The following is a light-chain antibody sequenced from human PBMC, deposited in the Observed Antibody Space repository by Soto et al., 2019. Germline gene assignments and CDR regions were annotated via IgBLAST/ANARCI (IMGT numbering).Light chain of an antibody. J-gene: IGKJ1*01. CDR2: GAS. V-gene: IGKV3-20*01. CDR3: QQYHSSLWT. CDR1: QSVSNNY. Sequence: EIVLTQSPGTLSLSPGERATLSCRASQSVSNNYIAWYQQKPGQAPRLLIYGASSRATGIPDRFSGSGSGTDFTLTISRLEPEDFAVYYCQQYHSSLWTFGQGTKVDIK.